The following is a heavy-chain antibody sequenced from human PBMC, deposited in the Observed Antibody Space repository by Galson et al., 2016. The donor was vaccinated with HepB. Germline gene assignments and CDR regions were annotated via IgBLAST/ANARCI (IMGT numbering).Heavy chain of an antibody. J-gene: IGHJ4*02. D-gene: IGHD2-21*02. CDR1: GFSLSNSRMS. V-gene: IGHV2-26*01. CDR2: IFSNDEK. Sequence: PALVKPTQTLTLTCTVSGFSLSNSRMSVSWIRQPPGKALEWLAHIFSNDEKSYSTSLKSRLTISMDTSKSQVILTMTNMDPVDTATYFCARMSSPPHCGAYCYSLDYWGQGTLVTVSS. CDR3: ARMSSPPHCGAYCYSLDY.